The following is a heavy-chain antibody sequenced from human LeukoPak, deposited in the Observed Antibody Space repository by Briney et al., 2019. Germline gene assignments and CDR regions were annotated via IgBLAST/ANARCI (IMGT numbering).Heavy chain of an antibody. CDR2: IYYSGST. CDR1: GGSFSGYY. CDR3: ARIKDAFDI. V-gene: IGHV4-34*01. J-gene: IGHJ3*02. Sequence: SETLSLTCAVYGGSFSGYYWSWIRQPPGKGLEWIGSIYYSGSTYYNPSLKSRVTISVDTSKNQFSLKLSSVTAADTAVYYCARIKDAFDIWGQGTMVTVSS. D-gene: IGHD3-16*01.